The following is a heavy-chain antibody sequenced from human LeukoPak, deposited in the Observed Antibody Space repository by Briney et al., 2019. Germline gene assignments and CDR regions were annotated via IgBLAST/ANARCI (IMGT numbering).Heavy chain of an antibody. D-gene: IGHD3-10*01. CDR3: TTDPRGPTNRLWFGEALYMDD. Sequence: GGSLRLSCAASVFTVSNKYMSWVRPAPGRGGEGVGRIKSKADGWTTDYAAPVKGRFTISRDGSKNTLYLQMNSLKTEDTAVYYCTTDPRGPTNRLWFGEALYMDDWGKGTTVTVSS. CDR1: VFTVSNKY. V-gene: IGHV3-15*01. J-gene: IGHJ6*03. CDR2: IKSKADGWTT.